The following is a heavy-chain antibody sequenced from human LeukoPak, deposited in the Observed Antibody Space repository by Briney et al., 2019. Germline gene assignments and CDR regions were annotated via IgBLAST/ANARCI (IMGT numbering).Heavy chain of an antibody. V-gene: IGHV3-20*04. CDR3: AKDTGIAVAGTKDY. D-gene: IGHD6-19*01. J-gene: IGHJ4*02. CDR1: GFTFDDYG. Sequence: PGGSLRLSCAASGFTFDDYGMSWVRQAPGKGLEWVSGINWNGGSTGYADSVKGRFTISRDNAKNSLYLQMNSLRAEDTAVYFCAKDTGIAVAGTKDYWGQGTLVTVSS. CDR2: INWNGGST.